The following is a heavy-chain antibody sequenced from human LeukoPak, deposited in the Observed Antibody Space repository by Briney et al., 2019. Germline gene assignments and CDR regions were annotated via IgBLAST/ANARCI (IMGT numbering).Heavy chain of an antibody. V-gene: IGHV4-61*08. J-gene: IGHJ5*02. CDR3: AREGDKYANWFDT. Sequence: PSETLSLTCAVSGGSISSGGYYWSWIRQPPGKGLEWIGYIYYSGSTNYNPSLKSRVTISVDTSKNQFSLNLSSVTAADTAMYYCAREGDKYANWFDTWGQGTLVTVSS. CDR1: GGSISSGGYY. D-gene: IGHD2-8*01. CDR2: IYYSGST.